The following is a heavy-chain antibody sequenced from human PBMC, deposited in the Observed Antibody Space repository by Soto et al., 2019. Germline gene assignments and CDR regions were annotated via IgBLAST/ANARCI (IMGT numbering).Heavy chain of an antibody. CDR2: IYYSGTT. V-gene: IGHV4-31*03. CDR1: GGSISSGGYN. Sequence: PSETLSLTCTVSGGSISSGGYNWSWIRQHPGKGLEWIGYIYYSGTTYYNPSLKSRVTISVDTSKNQFSLKLSSVSAADTALYYCARCSLVVVPAPGFDPWGRGTLVTVSS. CDR3: ARCSLVVVPAPGFDP. D-gene: IGHD2-2*01. J-gene: IGHJ5*02.